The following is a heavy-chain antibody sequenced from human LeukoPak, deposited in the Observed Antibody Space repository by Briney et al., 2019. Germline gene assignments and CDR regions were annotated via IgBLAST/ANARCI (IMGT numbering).Heavy chain of an antibody. CDR2: IYYSGST. CDR3: ARGSPYHN. CDR1: GGSISSSSYY. J-gene: IGHJ4*02. D-gene: IGHD2-15*01. V-gene: IGHV4-39*01. Sequence: SETLSLTCTVSGGSISSSSYYWGWIRQPPGKGLEWIASIYYSGSTYYNPSLKSRVTISVDTSKNQFSLKLTSVTAADTAVYYCARGSPYHNWGQGTLVTVSS.